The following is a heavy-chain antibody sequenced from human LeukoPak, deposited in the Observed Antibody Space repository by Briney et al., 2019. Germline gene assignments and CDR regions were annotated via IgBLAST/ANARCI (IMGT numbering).Heavy chain of an antibody. V-gene: IGHV5-51*01. J-gene: IGHJ4*02. CDR1: GYSFTSYW. CDR2: IYPGDSDT. CDR3: ARQASLPFGSGSYPTPDY. Sequence: GESLKISCKGSGYSFTSYWIGWVRQMPGKGLEWMGIIYPGDSDTRYSPSFQGQVTISADKSISTAYLQWSSLKASDTAMYYCARQASLPFGSGSYPTPDYWGQGTLVTVSS. D-gene: IGHD3-10*01.